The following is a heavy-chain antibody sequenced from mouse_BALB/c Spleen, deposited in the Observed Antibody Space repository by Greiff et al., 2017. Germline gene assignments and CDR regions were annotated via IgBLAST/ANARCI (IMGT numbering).Heavy chain of an antibody. D-gene: IGHD2-14*01. CDR1: GFSLTSYG. Sequence: QVQLQQSGPGLVQPSQSLSITCTVSGFSLTSYGVHWVRQSPGKGLEWLGVIWSGGSTDYNAAFISRLSISKDNSKSQVFFKMSSLQADDTAIYYCARDRYDGAWFAYWGQGTLVTVSA. CDR3: ARDRYDGAWFAY. V-gene: IGHV2-4-1*01. J-gene: IGHJ3*01. CDR2: IWSGGST.